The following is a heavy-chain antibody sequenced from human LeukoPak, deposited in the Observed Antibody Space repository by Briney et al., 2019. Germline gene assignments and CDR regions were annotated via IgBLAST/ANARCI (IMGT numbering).Heavy chain of an antibody. CDR3: ARIQQLVGVSV. J-gene: IGHJ6*04. Sequence: SETLSLTCTVSGGSISSYYWSWIRQPPGKGLEWIGSIYYSGSTYYNPSLKSRVTISVDTSKNQFSLKLSSVTAADTAVYYCARIQQLVGVSVWGKGTTVTVSS. D-gene: IGHD6-6*01. V-gene: IGHV4-59*05. CDR2: IYYSGST. CDR1: GGSISSYY.